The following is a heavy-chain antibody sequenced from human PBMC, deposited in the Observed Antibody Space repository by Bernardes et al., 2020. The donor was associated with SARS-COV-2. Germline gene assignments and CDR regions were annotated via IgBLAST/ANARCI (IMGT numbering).Heavy chain of an antibody. D-gene: IGHD2-21*02. CDR3: ARGHTSGDFKY. J-gene: IGHJ4*02. Sequence: ETLSLTCAVYGGSFRGFSWNWIRQPPGKGLEWIGEINPSGVTNYSPSLKSRVTMLVDTSKNHFSLTLTSLTAADTAVYYCARGHTSGDFKYWGQGALVTVSS. CDR1: GGSFRGFS. CDR2: INPSGVT. V-gene: IGHV4-34*01.